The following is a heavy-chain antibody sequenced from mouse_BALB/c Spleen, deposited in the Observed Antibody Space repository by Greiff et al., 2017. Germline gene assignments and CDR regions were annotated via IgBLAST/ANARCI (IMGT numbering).Heavy chain of an antibody. J-gene: IGHJ1*01. CDR1: GFTFNTYA. V-gene: IGHV10-1*02. D-gene: IGHD1-1*01. Sequence: EVQVVESGGGLVQPKGSLKLSCAASGFTFNTYAMNWVRQAPGKGLEWVARIRSKSNNYATYYADSVKDRFTISRDDSQSMLYLQMNNLKTEDTAMYYCVRPYYGSSSYWYFDVWGAGTTVTVSS. CDR3: VRPYYGSSSYWYFDV. CDR2: IRSKSNNYAT.